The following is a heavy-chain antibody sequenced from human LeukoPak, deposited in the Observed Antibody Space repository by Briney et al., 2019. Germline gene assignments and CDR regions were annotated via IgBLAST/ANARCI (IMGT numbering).Heavy chain of an antibody. CDR2: ISYDGNKK. D-gene: IGHD3-10*01. J-gene: IGHJ6*02. Sequence: PGGSLRLSCAASGFTFSSYGMLCVRQAPGKGLEWVAVISYDGNKKYSADSVKGRFPISRDNSKNTLYLQMNSLRAEDTAVDYCAKISIPMVRGGIRYYDYGMDVWGQGTTVTVSS. V-gene: IGHV3-30*18. CDR1: GFTFSSYG. CDR3: AKISIPMVRGGIRYYDYGMDV.